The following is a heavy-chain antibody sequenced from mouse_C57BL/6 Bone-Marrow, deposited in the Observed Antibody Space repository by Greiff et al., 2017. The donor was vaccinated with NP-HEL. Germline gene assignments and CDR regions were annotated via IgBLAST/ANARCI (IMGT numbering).Heavy chain of an antibody. CDR3: ARQGYDYDYFDY. D-gene: IGHD2-4*01. CDR2: ISNGGGST. J-gene: IGHJ2*01. CDR1: GFTFSDYY. Sequence: EVQGVESGGGLVQPGGSLKLSCAASGFTFSDYYMYWVRQTPEKRLEWVAYISNGGGSTYYPDTVKGRFTISRDNAKNTLYLQMSRLKSEDTAMYYCARQGYDYDYFDYWGQGTTLTVSS. V-gene: IGHV5-12*01.